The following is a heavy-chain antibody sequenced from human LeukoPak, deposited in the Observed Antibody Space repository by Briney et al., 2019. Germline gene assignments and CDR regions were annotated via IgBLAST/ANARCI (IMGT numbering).Heavy chain of an antibody. CDR1: GFTFSSYE. Sequence: GGSLRLSCAASGFTFSSYEMNWVRQAPGKGLEWVSAISGSGGSTYYADSVKGRFTISRDNSKNTLYLQMNSLRAEDTAVYYCAKDLLRIAAAGTIAFDIWGQGTMVTVSS. D-gene: IGHD6-13*01. J-gene: IGHJ3*02. CDR3: AKDLLRIAAAGTIAFDI. CDR2: ISGSGGST. V-gene: IGHV3-23*01.